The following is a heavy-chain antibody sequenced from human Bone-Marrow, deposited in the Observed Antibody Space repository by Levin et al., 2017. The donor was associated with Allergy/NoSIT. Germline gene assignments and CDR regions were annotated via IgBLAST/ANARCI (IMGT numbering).Heavy chain of an antibody. CDR2: IWYDGSNK. D-gene: IGHD6-19*01. Sequence: GGSLRLSCAASGFTFSSYGMHWVRQAPGKGLEWVAVIWYDGSNKYYADSVKGRFTISRDNSKNTLYLQMNSLRAEDSAVYYCARDGGSGWYFDYWGQGTLVTVSS. CDR3: ARDGGSGWYFDY. CDR1: GFTFSSYG. V-gene: IGHV3-33*01. J-gene: IGHJ4*02.